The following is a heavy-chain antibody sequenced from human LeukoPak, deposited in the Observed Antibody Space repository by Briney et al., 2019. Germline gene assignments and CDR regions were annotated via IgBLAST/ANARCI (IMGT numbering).Heavy chain of an antibody. V-gene: IGHV4-59*01. J-gene: IGHJ6*02. Sequence: PSETLSLTCSVSDGSINSYYWNWIRRPPGKGLEWIGYIYYNGNTNYSPSLKSRVTMSVNTSKNLFSLKVSSVTAADTAVYYCARGRSNYYGMDVWGQGTTVTVSS. CDR2: IYYNGNT. D-gene: IGHD1-26*01. CDR3: ARGRSNYYGMDV. CDR1: DGSINSYY.